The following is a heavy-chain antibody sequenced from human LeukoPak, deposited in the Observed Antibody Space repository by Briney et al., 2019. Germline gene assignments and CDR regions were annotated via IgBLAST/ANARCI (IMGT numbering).Heavy chain of an antibody. CDR1: GYSFTAYW. Sequence: GESLRISCKGSGYSFTAYWITWVRQMPGKGLEGMGRIDPSDSYITYSPSFKGHVTISADKSINTAYLQWSSLKASDTGVYFCARRSGYNFYEYWGQGTLVTVSS. V-gene: IGHV5-10-1*01. D-gene: IGHD5-12*01. CDR2: IDPSDSYI. CDR3: ARRSGYNFYEY. J-gene: IGHJ4*02.